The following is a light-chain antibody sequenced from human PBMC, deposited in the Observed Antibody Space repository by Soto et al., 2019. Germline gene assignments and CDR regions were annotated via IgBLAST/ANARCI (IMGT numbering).Light chain of an antibody. CDR1: NSNIGADFD. Sequence: QSVLTHSPSLSEAPGQTVTISCSGSNSNIGADFDVHWYYQVPGTAPKLLVSVKHHRPSGVPGRSSASKSGTPASLAITGLLAEDEAHYSCQTYDGRLTAYDCGSGTKVTVL. CDR2: VKH. V-gene: IGLV1-40*01. J-gene: IGLJ1*01. CDR3: QTYDGRLTAYD.